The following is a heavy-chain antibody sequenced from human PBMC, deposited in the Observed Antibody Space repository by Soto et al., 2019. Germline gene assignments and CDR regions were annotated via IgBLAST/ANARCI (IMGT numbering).Heavy chain of an antibody. J-gene: IGHJ4*02. CDR3: ARLFTIMEYFDY. CDR2: IYYSGST. Sequence: LQLQESGPGLVKPSETLSLTCTVSGGSITRGSYFWGWIRQPPGKGLEWIGSIYYSGSTYYTPSVKSRVTMSVDTSKDQFSLKLSSVTAADTAVYYCARLFTIMEYFDYWGQGSLVAVSS. CDR1: GGSITRGSYF. D-gene: IGHD3-3*01. V-gene: IGHV4-39*01.